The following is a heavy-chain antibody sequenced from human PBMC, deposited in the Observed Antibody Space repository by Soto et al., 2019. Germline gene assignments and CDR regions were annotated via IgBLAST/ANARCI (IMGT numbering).Heavy chain of an antibody. CDR1: GGSISSSSYY. D-gene: IGHD3-3*01. Sequence: SETLSLTCTVAGGSISSSSYYWGWIRQPPGRGLEWIGSIYYSGSTYYNPSLKSRVTISVDTSKNQFSLKLSSVTAADTAVYYCARLVDFWSGYYMDVWGKGTTVTV. CDR2: IYYSGST. V-gene: IGHV4-39*01. J-gene: IGHJ6*03. CDR3: ARLVDFWSGYYMDV.